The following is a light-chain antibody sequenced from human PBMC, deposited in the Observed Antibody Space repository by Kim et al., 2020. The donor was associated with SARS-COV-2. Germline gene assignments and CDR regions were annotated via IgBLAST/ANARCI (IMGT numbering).Light chain of an antibody. CDR1: QGISSW. Sequence: DIQMTQSPSLVSASVGDTVTITCRASQGISSWLAWYQQKPEKAIKSLIYAASSLQSGVPSRFSGSGSGTVFTLTINSLQPEDFATYYCQQYDSYPRTFGQGTKVDIK. V-gene: IGKV1D-16*01. CDR3: QQYDSYPRT. J-gene: IGKJ1*01. CDR2: AAS.